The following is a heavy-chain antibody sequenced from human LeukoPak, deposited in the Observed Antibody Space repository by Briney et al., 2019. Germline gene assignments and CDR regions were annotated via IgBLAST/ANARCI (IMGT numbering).Heavy chain of an antibody. J-gene: IGHJ4*02. CDR3: AKDGRSLLRYFDWLCPLDY. D-gene: IGHD3-9*01. CDR1: GFTFSSYA. CDR2: ISYDGSNK. Sequence: PGGSLRLSCAASGFTFSSYAMHWVRQAPGKGLEWVAVISYDGSNKFYADSVKGRFTISRDNSKNTLYLQMDSLRAEDTAVYYCAKDGRSLLRYFDWLCPLDYWGQGTLVTVSS. V-gene: IGHV3-30*04.